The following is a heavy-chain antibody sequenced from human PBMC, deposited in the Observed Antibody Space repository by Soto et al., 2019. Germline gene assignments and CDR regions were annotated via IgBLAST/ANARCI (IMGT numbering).Heavy chain of an antibody. CDR2: IIPIFGTA. Sequence: SVKVSCKASGGTFSSYAISWVRQAPGQGLEWMGGIIPIFGTANYAQKFQGRVTITADESTSTAYMELSSLRSEDTAVYYCATQTYYYDSSGYPYWGQGTLVTVS. D-gene: IGHD3-22*01. CDR1: GGTFSSYA. CDR3: ATQTYYYDSSGYPY. V-gene: IGHV1-69*13. J-gene: IGHJ4*02.